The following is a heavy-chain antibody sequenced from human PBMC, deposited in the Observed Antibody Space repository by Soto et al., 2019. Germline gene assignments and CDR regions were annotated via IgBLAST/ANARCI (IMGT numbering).Heavy chain of an antibody. CDR2: IYHSGST. V-gene: IGHV4-38-2*01. CDR3: ARTIVGATRGWFDP. CDR1: GYSISSGYY. Sequence: PSETLSLTCAVSGYSISSGYYWGWIRQPPGKGLEWIGSIYHSGSTYYNPSLKSRVTRAVDTSKNQFSLKLSSVTAADTAVYYCARTIVGATRGWFDPWGQGTLVTVAS. D-gene: IGHD1-26*01. J-gene: IGHJ5*02.